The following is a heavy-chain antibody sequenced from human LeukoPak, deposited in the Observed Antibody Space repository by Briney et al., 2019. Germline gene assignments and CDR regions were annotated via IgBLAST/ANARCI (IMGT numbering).Heavy chain of an antibody. CDR1: GYTFSSFD. CDR2: MNPNSGNS. D-gene: IGHD1-14*01. V-gene: IGHV1-8*01. CDR3: ARRYTGASNYYYYGMDV. Sequence: ASVKVSCKASGYTFSSFDINWVRQAPGQGLEWMGWMNPNSGNSGFAQKFQGRVTMTRNTSISTAYMELSSLRSEDTAVYYCARRYTGASNYYYYGMDVWGQGTTVTVSS. J-gene: IGHJ6*02.